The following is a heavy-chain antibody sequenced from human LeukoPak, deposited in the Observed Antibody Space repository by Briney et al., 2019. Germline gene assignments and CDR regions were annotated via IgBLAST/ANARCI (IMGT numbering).Heavy chain of an antibody. J-gene: IGHJ4*02. CDR1: GGSISSGDYY. V-gene: IGHV4-30-4*08. D-gene: IGHD2-2*01. CDR2: IYYSGST. CDR3: ARLFEPPMIVVVPAAPDY. Sequence: SQTLSLTCNVSGGSISSGDYYWSWIRQPPGKGLEWIGYIYYSGSTYYNPSLKSRVTISVDTSKNQFSLKLSSVTAADTAVYYCARLFEPPMIVVVPAAPDYWGQGTLVTVSS.